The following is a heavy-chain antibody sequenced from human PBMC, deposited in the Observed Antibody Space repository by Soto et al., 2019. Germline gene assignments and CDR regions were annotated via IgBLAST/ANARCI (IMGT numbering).Heavy chain of an antibody. CDR1: GGSVSSGSYY. J-gene: IGHJ4*02. Sequence: SETLSLTCTVSGGSVSSGSYYWIWILQPPGKGLEWIVYIYYSGITNYNPSLQSRVTISVDTSKNHFSLKLSSVTAADTAVYYCERGPGYCSGGSCTDYWGQGTLVTVSS. V-gene: IGHV4-61*03. CDR2: IYYSGIT. D-gene: IGHD2-15*01. CDR3: ERGPGYCSGGSCTDY.